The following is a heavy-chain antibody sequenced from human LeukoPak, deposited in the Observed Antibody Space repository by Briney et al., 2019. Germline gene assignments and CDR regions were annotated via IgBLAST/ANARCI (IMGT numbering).Heavy chain of an antibody. V-gene: IGHV1-2*02. CDR1: GYTFTGYY. CDR3: ARGPRDYGSGSYSN. J-gene: IGHJ4*02. D-gene: IGHD3-10*01. Sequence: ASVKVSCKASGYTFTGYYMHWVRQAPGQGLEWMGWINPNSGGTNYAQRFQGRVTMTRDTSISTAYMELSRLRSDDTAVYYCARGPRDYGSGSYSNWGQGTLVTVSS. CDR2: INPNSGGT.